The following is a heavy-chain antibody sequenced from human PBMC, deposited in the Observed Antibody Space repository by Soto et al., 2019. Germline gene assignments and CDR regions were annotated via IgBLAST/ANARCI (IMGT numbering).Heavy chain of an antibody. Sequence: GGSLRLSCAASGFTFSAYSMNWVRQAPGKGLEWVSYIDSSSTTIYYADSVKGRFTFSRDNAKNSLYLQMNSLRAEDTAVYYCARDGPLSWRARGGYFDYWGQGTLVTVSS. CDR3: ARDGPLSWRARGGYFDY. D-gene: IGHD6-13*01. V-gene: IGHV3-48*01. CDR2: IDSSSTTI. CDR1: GFTFSAYS. J-gene: IGHJ4*02.